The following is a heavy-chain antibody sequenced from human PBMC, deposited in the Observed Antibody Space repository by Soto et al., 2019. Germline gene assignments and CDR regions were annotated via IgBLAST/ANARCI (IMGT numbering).Heavy chain of an antibody. CDR2: INSDGSST. D-gene: IGHD2-21*01. Sequence: GGSLRLSCAASGFTFSSYWMHWVRQAPGKGLVWVSHINSDGSSTTYADSVKGRFTISRDNAKNTLYLQMNSLRAEDTAVYYCAXDRGSDDPIDYWGQGTMVTSPQ. CDR3: AXDRGSDDPIDY. V-gene: IGHV3-74*01. CDR1: GFTFSSYW. J-gene: IGHJ4*02.